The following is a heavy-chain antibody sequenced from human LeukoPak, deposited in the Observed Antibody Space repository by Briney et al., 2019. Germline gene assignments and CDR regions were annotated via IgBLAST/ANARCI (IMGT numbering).Heavy chain of an antibody. D-gene: IGHD5-24*01. CDR3: AMRRVEMATIYAFDI. CDR1: GGSISSGSYY. J-gene: IGHJ3*02. CDR2: IYTSGST. Sequence: SETLSLTCTVSGGSISSGSYYWSWIRQPAGTGLEWIGRIYTSGSTNYNPSLKSRVTISVDTSKNQFSLKLSSVTAADTAVYYCAMRRVEMATIYAFDIWGQGTMVTVSS. V-gene: IGHV4-61*02.